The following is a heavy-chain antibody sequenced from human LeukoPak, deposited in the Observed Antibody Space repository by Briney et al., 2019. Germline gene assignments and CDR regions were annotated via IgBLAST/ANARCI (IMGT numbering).Heavy chain of an antibody. D-gene: IGHD6-25*01. CDR3: TRHWDWSDIAANWFDP. J-gene: IGHJ5*02. CDR1: GFTFSSYS. Sequence: DPGGSLRLSCAAYGFTFSSYSKNWVRQAPGKGLEWVSALSGRSSYIYYADSMKGRVTISRDDSKNTAYLQMNSLKTEDTAVYYCTRHWDWSDIAANWFDPWGQGSLVTVSS. CDR2: LSGRSSYI. V-gene: IGHV3-21*04.